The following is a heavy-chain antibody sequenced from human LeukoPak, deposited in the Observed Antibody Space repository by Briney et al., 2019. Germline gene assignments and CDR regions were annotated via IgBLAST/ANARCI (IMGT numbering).Heavy chain of an antibody. CDR2: INHSGST. CDR3: ARDRGPNSSGWYVFDY. V-gene: IGHV4-34*01. Sequence: SETLSLTCAVYGGSFSGYYWSWIRQPPGKGLEWIGEINHSGSTNYNPSLKSRVTMSVDTSKNQFSLKLSSVTAADTAVYYCARDRGPNSSGWYVFDYWGQGTLVTVSS. J-gene: IGHJ4*02. D-gene: IGHD6-19*01. CDR1: GGSFSGYY.